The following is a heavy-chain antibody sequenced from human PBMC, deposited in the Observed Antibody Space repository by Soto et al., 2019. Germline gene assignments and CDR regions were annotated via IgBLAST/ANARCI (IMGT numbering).Heavy chain of an antibody. D-gene: IGHD4-17*01. Sequence: SETLSLTCAVSGGSIRRYYWSWIRQPPGKGLEWIGYIYYSGSTNYNPSLKSRVTISVDTSKNQFSLKLSSVTAADTAVYYCVRRYGDAFDYWGQGTLVTVSS. J-gene: IGHJ4*02. CDR3: VRRYGDAFDY. V-gene: IGHV4-59*08. CDR2: IYYSGST. CDR1: GGSIRRYY.